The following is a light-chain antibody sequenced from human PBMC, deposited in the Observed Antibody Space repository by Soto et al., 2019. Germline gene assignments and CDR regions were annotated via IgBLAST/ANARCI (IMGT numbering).Light chain of an antibody. Sequence: PGERATLSCRTSQSVSSNYLAWYQQKPGQAPRLLIYGASSRATGIPDRFSGSGSGTDFTLTISRVEPEDFAVYHCQQYGTSWWTFGQGTKVEIK. CDR2: GAS. CDR3: QQYGTSWWT. CDR1: QSVSSNY. J-gene: IGKJ1*01. V-gene: IGKV3-20*01.